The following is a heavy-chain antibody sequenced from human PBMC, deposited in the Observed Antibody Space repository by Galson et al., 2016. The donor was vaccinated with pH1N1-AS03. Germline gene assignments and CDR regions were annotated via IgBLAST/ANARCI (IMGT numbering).Heavy chain of an antibody. CDR2: IIVLVGIT. J-gene: IGHJ4*02. CDR3: ARGGVSGGYIVS. Sequence: SVKVSCKASGDTFSSYTINWVRQAPGQGLEWMGGIIVLVGITNYAHKFQGRVTITADDSTSTAYMELASLTSEDTAVYYCARGGVSGGYIVSWRQGTLVTVSS. V-gene: IGHV1-69*10. CDR1: GDTFSSYT. D-gene: IGHD3-10*02.